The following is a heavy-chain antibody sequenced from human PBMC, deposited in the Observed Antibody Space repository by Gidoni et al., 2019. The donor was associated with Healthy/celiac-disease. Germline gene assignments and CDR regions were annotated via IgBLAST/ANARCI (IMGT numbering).Heavy chain of an antibody. D-gene: IGHD3-10*02. J-gene: IGHJ5*02. CDR2: INPNSGAT. Sequence: QVQLVQSGAEVKKPGASVKVSCMASGSTFTGYCMHWVRQAPGQGLGWMGRINPNSGATNYAQKFQGRVTMTRDTSIKTAYMEVSRLRSDDTAVYSCARDGTTFGEDWFDPWGQGTLVTVSS. V-gene: IGHV1-2*06. CDR1: GSTFTGYC. CDR3: ARDGTTFGEDWFDP.